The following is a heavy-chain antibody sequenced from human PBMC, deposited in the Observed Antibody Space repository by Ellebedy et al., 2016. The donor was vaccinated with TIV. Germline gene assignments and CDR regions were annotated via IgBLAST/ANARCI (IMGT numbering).Heavy chain of an antibody. J-gene: IGHJ5*02. CDR2: IYPSGTT. CDR1: GGSITSGDW. Sequence: SETLSLTCTVSGGSITSGDWWSWVRQPPGKGLEWIGQIYPSGTTNYNPSLKSRVTMSVDKSNNQFSLNLNSVTAADTAVYYCARDLRITLVRGVIEYNWFDPWGQGTLVTVSS. V-gene: IGHV4-4*02. CDR3: ARDLRITLVRGVIEYNWFDP. D-gene: IGHD3-10*01.